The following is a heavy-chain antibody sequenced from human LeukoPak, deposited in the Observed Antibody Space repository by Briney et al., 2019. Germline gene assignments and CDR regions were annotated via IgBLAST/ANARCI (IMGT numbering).Heavy chain of an antibody. CDR2: INPNSGGT. CDR3: ARQYYYGPGRPLCDY. V-gene: IGHV1-2*02. J-gene: IGHJ4*02. CDR1: GYTFTGYY. D-gene: IGHD3-10*01. Sequence: GASVKVSCKASGYTFTGYYMHWVRQALGQGLEWMGWINPNSGGTNYAQKFQGRVTMTRDTSISTAYMELSRLRSDDTAVYYCARQYYYGPGRPLCDYWGQGTLVTVSS.